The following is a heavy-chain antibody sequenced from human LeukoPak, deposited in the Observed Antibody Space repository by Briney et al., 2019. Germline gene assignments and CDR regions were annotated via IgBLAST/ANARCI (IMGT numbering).Heavy chain of an antibody. J-gene: IGHJ5*02. Sequence: ASVKVSCKACGYTFTTYAMNWVRQAPGQGLEGMGWINTYTGNPTYAQDFTGRFVFSLDISVSTAYLQIYSLKAEDTAVYYCARLVAAGGSGSFDPWGQGTLVTVSS. CDR1: GYTFTTYA. CDR2: INTYTGNP. CDR3: ARLVAAGGSGSFDP. D-gene: IGHD2-15*01. V-gene: IGHV7-4-1*01.